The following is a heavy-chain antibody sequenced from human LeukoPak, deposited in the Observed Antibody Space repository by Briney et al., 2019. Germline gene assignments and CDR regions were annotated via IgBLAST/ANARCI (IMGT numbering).Heavy chain of an antibody. D-gene: IGHD3-10*02. CDR1: GYTFTSYA. CDR2: IITIFGTA. J-gene: IGHJ6*03. Sequence: GASVKVSCKASGYTFTSYAISWVREAPGQGLEWMGGIITIFGTANYAQKFQGRVTITTDESTSTAYMELSSLRSEDTAVYYCAICCPNKGLPPYYYYMDVWGKGTTVTVSS. CDR3: AICCPNKGLPPYYYYMDV. V-gene: IGHV1-69*05.